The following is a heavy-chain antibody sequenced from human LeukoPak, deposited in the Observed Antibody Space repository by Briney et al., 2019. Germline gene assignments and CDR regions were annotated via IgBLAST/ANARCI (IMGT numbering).Heavy chain of an antibody. CDR2: ISGSGGST. J-gene: IGHJ4*02. CDR3: XXXXXXXXXXXXXGTAGDTRPNDY. CDR1: GFTFSSYA. V-gene: IGHV3-23*01. D-gene: IGHD6-13*01. Sequence: GGSLRLSCAASGFTFSSYAMSWVRQAPGKGLEWVSAISGSGGSTYYADSVKGRFTISRDNSKNTLYLQMNSLRAEDTAVYYXXXXXXXXXXXXXXGTAGDTRPNDYWGQGTLVTVSS.